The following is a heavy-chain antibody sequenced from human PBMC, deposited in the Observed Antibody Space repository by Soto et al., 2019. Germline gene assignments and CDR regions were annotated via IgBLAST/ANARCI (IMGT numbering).Heavy chain of an antibody. J-gene: IGHJ4*02. Sequence: GGSLRLSCAASGFTFSSYAMSWVRQAPGKGLEWVSAISGSGGSTYYADSVKGRFTISRDNSKNTLYLQMNSLRAEDTAVYYCAKDSPLHLGSSSWYYFDYWGQGTLVTVSS. V-gene: IGHV3-23*01. CDR1: GFTFSSYA. D-gene: IGHD6-13*01. CDR3: AKDSPLHLGSSSWYYFDY. CDR2: ISGSGGST.